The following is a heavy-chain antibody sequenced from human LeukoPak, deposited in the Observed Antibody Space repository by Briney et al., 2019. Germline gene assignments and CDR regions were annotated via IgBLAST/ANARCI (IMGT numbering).Heavy chain of an antibody. D-gene: IGHD1-26*01. CDR3: ARPWEITMSERSYNWFDS. Sequence: ASVKVSCKASGYTFTAYYIHWVRQAPGQGLEWMGRINPNSGGTDYAQKFQGRVTMTRDTSISTAYMELSRLRSDDTAVYYCARPWEITMSERSYNWFDSWGQGTLVTVSS. CDR2: INPNSGGT. CDR1: GYTFTAYY. V-gene: IGHV1-2*02. J-gene: IGHJ5*01.